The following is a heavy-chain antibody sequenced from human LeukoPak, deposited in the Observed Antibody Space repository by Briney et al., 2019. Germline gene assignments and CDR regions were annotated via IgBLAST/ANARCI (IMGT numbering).Heavy chain of an antibody. CDR3: ARDRGQYYYDSSGYTFDY. Sequence: GASVKVSCKASGYTFTSYYMHWVRQAPGQGLEWMGRIIPILGIANYAQKFQGRVTITADKSTSTAYMELSSLRSEDTAVYYCARDRGQYYYDSSGYTFDYWGQGTLVTVSS. CDR2: IIPILGIA. D-gene: IGHD3-22*01. V-gene: IGHV1-69*04. CDR1: GYTFTSYY. J-gene: IGHJ4*02.